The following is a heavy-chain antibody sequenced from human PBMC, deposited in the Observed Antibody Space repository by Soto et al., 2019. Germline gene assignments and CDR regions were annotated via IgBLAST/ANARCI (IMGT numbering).Heavy chain of an antibody. Sequence: GGSLRLSCAASGFTFDDYTMHWVRQAPGKGLEWVSLISWDGGSTYYADSVKGRFTISRDNSKNSLYLQMNSPRTEDTALYYCAKDIPYRITIPNWGYGMDGWGQGTTVTVSS. CDR2: ISWDGGST. J-gene: IGHJ6*02. D-gene: IGHD3-3*01. CDR1: GFTFDDYT. CDR3: AKDIPYRITIPNWGYGMDG. V-gene: IGHV3-43*01.